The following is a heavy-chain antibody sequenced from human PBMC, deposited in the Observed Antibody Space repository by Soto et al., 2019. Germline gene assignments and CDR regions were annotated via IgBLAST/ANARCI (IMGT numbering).Heavy chain of an antibody. CDR1: GYTFITYA. D-gene: IGHD2-2*01. CDR2: INPGNVNT. J-gene: IGHJ4*02. Sequence: GASVKVSCKASGYTFITYAVHRVRQAPGQRLEWMGWINPGNVNTRYSQNFQGRVTITRDTSASTAYMELSSLRSEDTAVYYCAIIPEYCSSTSTSCYAYYWGQGTLVTVSS. CDR3: AIIPEYCSSTSTSCYAYY. V-gene: IGHV1-3*01.